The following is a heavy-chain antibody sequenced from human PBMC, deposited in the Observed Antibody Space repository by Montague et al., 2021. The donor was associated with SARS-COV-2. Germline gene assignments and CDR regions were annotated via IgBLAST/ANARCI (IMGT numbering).Heavy chain of an antibody. CDR1: GGSISSSTYY. J-gene: IGHJ4*02. D-gene: IGHD2-15*01. CDR3: ARQGGYCSGGSSYGPFDY. Sequence: SETLSLTCTVSGGSISSSTYYWGWIRQPPGKGLEWIGSIYYSGTTYYNPSLKSRVTISVDTSKNQFSLKLSSVTAADTAVYYCARQGGYCSGGSSYGPFDYWGQGTLVTVSS. CDR2: IYYSGTT. V-gene: IGHV4-39*01.